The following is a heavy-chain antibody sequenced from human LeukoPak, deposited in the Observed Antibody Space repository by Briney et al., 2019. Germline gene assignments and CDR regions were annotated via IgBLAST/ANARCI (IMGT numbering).Heavy chain of an antibody. D-gene: IGHD3-10*01. CDR1: GFTFSSYW. Sequence: GGSLRLSCAASGFTFSSYWMHWVRHAPGKGLVWVSRINSDGSSTIYADSVKGRFTISRDNAKNTLYLQMNSLRAEDTAVYYCARGPITMVRGPPDYWGQGTLVTVSS. CDR3: ARGPITMVRGPPDY. V-gene: IGHV3-74*01. J-gene: IGHJ4*02. CDR2: INSDGSST.